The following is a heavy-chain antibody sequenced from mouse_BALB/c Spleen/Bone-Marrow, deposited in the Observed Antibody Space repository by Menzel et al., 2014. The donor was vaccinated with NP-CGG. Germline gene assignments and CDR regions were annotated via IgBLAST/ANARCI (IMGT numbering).Heavy chain of an antibody. V-gene: IGHV5-17*02. Sequence: EVKLVESGGGLVQPGGSRKVSCAASGFTFSSFGMHWVRQAPEKGLEWVAYISSGSSTIYYADTVKGRFTISRDNPKNTLFLQMTSLRSEDTAMYYCARSTMIKTGYYYAMDYWGQGTSVTVSS. CDR1: GFTFSSFG. CDR2: ISSGSSTI. D-gene: IGHD2-4*01. J-gene: IGHJ4*01. CDR3: ARSTMIKTGYYYAMDY.